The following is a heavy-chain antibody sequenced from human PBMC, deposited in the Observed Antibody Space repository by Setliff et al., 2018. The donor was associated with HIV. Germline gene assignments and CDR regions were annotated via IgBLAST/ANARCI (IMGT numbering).Heavy chain of an antibody. Sequence: GGSLRLSCAASGFTFSSYGMHWVRQAPGKGLEWVAVIWYDGSNKYYADSVKGRFTISRDNSKNTLYLQVNSLRPEDTARYFCATARIPTGGTSTSFDYWGQGTLVTVSS. CDR2: IWYDGSNK. V-gene: IGHV3-30*02. J-gene: IGHJ4*02. CDR1: GFTFSSYG. CDR3: ATARIPTGGTSTSFDY. D-gene: IGHD1-1*01.